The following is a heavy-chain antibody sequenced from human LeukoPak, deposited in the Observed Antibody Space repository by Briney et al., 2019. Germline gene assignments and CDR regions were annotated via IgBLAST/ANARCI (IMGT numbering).Heavy chain of an antibody. V-gene: IGHV4-4*07. Sequence: SEALSLTCTVSGGSISSYYWSWIRQPAGKGLEWIGRIYTSGSTNYNPSLKSRVTMSVDTSKNQFSLKLSSVTAADTAVYYCARGLPAARRGAFDIWGQGTMVTVSS. CDR2: IYTSGST. J-gene: IGHJ3*02. D-gene: IGHD2-2*01. CDR1: GGSISSYY. CDR3: ARGLPAARRGAFDI.